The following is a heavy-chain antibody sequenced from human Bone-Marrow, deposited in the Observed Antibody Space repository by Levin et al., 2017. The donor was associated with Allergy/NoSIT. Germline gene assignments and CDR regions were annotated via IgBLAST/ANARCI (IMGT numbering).Heavy chain of an antibody. CDR2: ISTSSSTI. CDR1: GFTFSYYR. Sequence: GGSLRLSCVGSGFTFSYYRMNWVRQAPGKGLEWVSFISTSSSTIYYADSVKGRFTISRDNAKNSVYLQMDRLRDEDTAVYYCARGRPDPLGELSLLDSAQEYCQHWGQGTLVTVSS. CDR3: ARGRPDPLGELSLLDSAQEYCQH. D-gene: IGHD3-16*02. J-gene: IGHJ1*01. V-gene: IGHV3-48*02.